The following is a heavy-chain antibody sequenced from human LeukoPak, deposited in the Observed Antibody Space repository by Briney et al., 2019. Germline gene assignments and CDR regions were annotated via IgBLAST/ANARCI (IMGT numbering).Heavy chain of an antibody. CDR3: ARDSWRNYYDSSGYYGRNYYYYMDV. V-gene: IGHV1-2*02. J-gene: IGHJ6*03. D-gene: IGHD3-22*01. Sequence: ASVKVSCKASGYTFTGYYMHWVRQAPGQGLEWMGWINPNSGGTNYAQKLQGRVTMTRDTSISTAYMELSRLRSDDTAVYYCARDSWRNYYDSSGYYGRNYYYYMDVWGKGTTVTISS. CDR2: INPNSGGT. CDR1: GYTFTGYY.